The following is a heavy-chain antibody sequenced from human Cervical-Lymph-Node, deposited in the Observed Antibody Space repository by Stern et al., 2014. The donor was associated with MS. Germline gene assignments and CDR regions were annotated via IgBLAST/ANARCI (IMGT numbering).Heavy chain of an antibody. D-gene: IGHD6-6*01. V-gene: IGHV4-61*01. J-gene: IGHJ4*02. Sequence: VQLVESGPGLVKPSETLSLTCTVSGAAVSSGTYHWGWLRQAQGKALEXSGPLYYSGSTKYNPSLKSRVTISVDTSKNQFSLKLSSVTAVDTAIYYCARFDSSFLYNFDFWGQGTLVTVSS. CDR1: GAAVSSGTYH. CDR3: ARFDSSFLYNFDF. CDR2: LYYSGST.